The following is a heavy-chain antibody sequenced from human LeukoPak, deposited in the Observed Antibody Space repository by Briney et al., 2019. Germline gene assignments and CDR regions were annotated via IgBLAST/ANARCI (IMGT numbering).Heavy chain of an antibody. D-gene: IGHD3-16*01. V-gene: IGHV4-59*08. Sequence: SETLSLTCTVSGASISNYFWNWMRQPPGKGLEWIGYIYYSGRTDYNPSLKSRVTISVDTSKNQFSLKLSSVTAADTAVYYCARQLGNNWFDPWGQGTLVTVSS. CDR2: IYYSGRT. J-gene: IGHJ5*02. CDR1: GASISNYF. CDR3: ARQLGNNWFDP.